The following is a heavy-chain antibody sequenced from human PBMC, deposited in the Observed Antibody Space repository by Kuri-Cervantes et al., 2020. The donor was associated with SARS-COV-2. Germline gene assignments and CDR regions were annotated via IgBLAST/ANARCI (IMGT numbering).Heavy chain of an antibody. J-gene: IGHJ6*02. CDR3: AKELSRDIVVVPVYHYYYGMDV. CDR1: GFNFSRYG. V-gene: IGHV3-30*18. CDR2: ISYDGSNK. D-gene: IGHD2-2*01. Sequence: GGSLRLSCAASGFNFSRYGMHWVRQAPGKGLEWVAVISYDGSNKYYADSVKGRFTISRDNSKNTLYLQMNSLRAEDTAVYYCAKELSRDIVVVPVYHYYYGMDVWGQGTTVTVSS.